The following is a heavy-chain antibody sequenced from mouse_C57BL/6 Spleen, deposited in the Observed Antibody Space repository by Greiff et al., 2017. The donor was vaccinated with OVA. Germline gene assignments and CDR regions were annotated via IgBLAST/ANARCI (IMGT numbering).Heavy chain of an antibody. CDR2: IYPRDGST. D-gene: IGHD2-1*01. CDR1: GYTFTSYD. CDR3: ARGEGNGEAWFAY. Sequence: VHLVESGPELVKPGASVKLSCKASGYTFTSYDINWVKQRPGQGLEWIGWIYPRDGSTKYNEKFKGKATLTVDTSSSTAYMELHSLTSEDSAVYFCARGEGNGEAWFAYWGQGTLVTVSA. J-gene: IGHJ3*01. V-gene: IGHV1-85*01.